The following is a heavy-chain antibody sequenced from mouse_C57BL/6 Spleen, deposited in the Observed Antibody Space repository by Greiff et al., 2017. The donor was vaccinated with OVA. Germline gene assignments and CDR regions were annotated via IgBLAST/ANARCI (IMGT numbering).Heavy chain of an antibody. CDR1: GYSFTGYY. D-gene: IGHD1-1*01. V-gene: IGHV1-42*01. CDR2: INPSTGGT. Sequence: EVQLQQSGPELVKPGASVKISCKASGYSFTGYYMNWVKQSPEKSLEWIGEINPSTGGTTYNQKFKAKATLTVDKSSSTAYMQLKSLTSEDSAVYYCASRTTRWYFDVWGTGTTVTVSS. J-gene: IGHJ1*03. CDR3: ASRTTRWYFDV.